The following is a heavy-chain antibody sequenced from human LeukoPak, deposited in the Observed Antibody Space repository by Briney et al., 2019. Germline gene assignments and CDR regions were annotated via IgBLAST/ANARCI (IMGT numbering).Heavy chain of an antibody. D-gene: IGHD6-19*01. CDR3: AKDADSSGWCDY. V-gene: IGHV3-23*01. CDR2: ISGSGGST. CDR1: GLTFSSYD. J-gene: IGHJ4*02. Sequence: AGGFLRLSCAASGLTFSSYDMSWVRQAPGKGQEWVSSISGSGGSTYYADSVKGRFTISRDNSKNTLYLQVNSLRAEDTAVYYCAKDADSSGWCDYWGQGTLVTVSS.